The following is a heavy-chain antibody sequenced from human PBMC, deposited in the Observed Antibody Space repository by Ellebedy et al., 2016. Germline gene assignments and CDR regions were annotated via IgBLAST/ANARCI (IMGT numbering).Heavy chain of an antibody. J-gene: IGHJ6*02. V-gene: IGHV3-23*01. CDR1: GFTFSSYA. CDR3: ARDGGITGMLYYYYGMDV. Sequence: GESLKISXAASGFTFSSYAMSWVRQAPGKGLERVSAISGSGGSTYYADSVKGRFTISRDNSKNTLYLQMNSLRAEDTAVYYCARDGGITGMLYYYYGMDVWGQGTTVTVSS. D-gene: IGHD1-20*01. CDR2: ISGSGGST.